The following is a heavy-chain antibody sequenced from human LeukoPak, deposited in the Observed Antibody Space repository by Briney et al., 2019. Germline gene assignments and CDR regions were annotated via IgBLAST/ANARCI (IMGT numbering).Heavy chain of an antibody. CDR1: GFTFSSHS. CDR2: ISSSGSTI. J-gene: IGHJ6*03. V-gene: IGHV3-48*04. Sequence: GGSLRLSCAASGFTFSSHSMNWVRQAPGKGLEWVSYISSSGSTIYYADSVKGRFTISRDNAKNSLYLQMNSLRAEDTAVYYCARVADTFKYYYYYMDVWGKGTTVTVSS. D-gene: IGHD2-2*02. CDR3: ARVADTFKYYYYYMDV.